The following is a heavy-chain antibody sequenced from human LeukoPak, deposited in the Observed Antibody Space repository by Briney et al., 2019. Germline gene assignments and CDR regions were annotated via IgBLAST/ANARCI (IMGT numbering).Heavy chain of an antibody. V-gene: IGHV4-4*07. Sequence: SETLSLTCTVSGGSISSYYWSWIRQPAGKGLEWIGRIYTSGSTNYNPSLKSRVTMSVDTSKNQFSLKLSSVTAADTAVYYCARDRYYYDSSGYFNWFDPWGQGTLVTVSS. J-gene: IGHJ5*02. CDR2: IYTSGST. D-gene: IGHD3-22*01. CDR3: ARDRYYYDSSGYFNWFDP. CDR1: GGSISSYY.